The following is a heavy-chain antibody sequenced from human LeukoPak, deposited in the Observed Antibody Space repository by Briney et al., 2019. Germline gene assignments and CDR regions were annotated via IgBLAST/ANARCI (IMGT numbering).Heavy chain of an antibody. Sequence: GGSLRLSCAASGFTFSNYAMSWVRQAPGKGLEWVSAISGNSGTTFNADSVRGRFTIPRDNSKNTLYLQMNSLRAEGTAVYYCAKKRATGSYYYFDYWGQGTLVTVSS. J-gene: IGHJ4*02. CDR1: GFTFSNYA. CDR3: AKKRATGSYYYFDY. CDR2: ISGNSGTT. D-gene: IGHD1-26*01. V-gene: IGHV3-23*01.